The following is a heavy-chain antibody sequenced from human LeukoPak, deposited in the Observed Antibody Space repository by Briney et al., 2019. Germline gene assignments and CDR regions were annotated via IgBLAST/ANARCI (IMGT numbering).Heavy chain of an antibody. CDR3: ARGPLVYCSGGSCYSD. V-gene: IGHV4-61*01. D-gene: IGHD2-15*01. J-gene: IGHJ4*02. Sequence: SETLSLTCTVSGGSVSSGSYYWSWIRQPPGKGLEWIGYIYYSGSTNYNPSLKSRVTISVDTSKNQFSLKLSSVTAADTAVYYCARGPLVYCSGGSCYSDWGQGTLVTVSS. CDR2: IYYSGST. CDR1: GGSVSSGSYY.